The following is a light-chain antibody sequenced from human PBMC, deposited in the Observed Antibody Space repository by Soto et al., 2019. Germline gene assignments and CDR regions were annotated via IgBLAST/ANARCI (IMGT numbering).Light chain of an antibody. CDR2: GAS. Sequence: EIVLTQSPGTLSVSPGERATLSCRASQTVSSFFLAWYQQKPGQAPRLLIYGASSRATGIPDRFSGSGSGTDFTLTISRLEPEDFAVYYCQQYGSSPGTFGQGTKLEIK. CDR1: QTVSSFF. J-gene: IGKJ1*01. CDR3: QQYGSSPGT. V-gene: IGKV3-20*01.